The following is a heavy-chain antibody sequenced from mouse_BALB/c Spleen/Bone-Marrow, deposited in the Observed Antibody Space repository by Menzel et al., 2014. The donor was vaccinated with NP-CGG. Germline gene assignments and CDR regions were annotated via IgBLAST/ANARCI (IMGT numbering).Heavy chain of an antibody. CDR3: LRGWPNNGDL. V-gene: IGHV5-17*01. D-gene: IGHD2-3*01. J-gene: IGHJ3*02. Sequence: LQESGGRLVTPGTPLTLTCTASGFSLSVYAMSWVRQAPGKGLEYIGIITEQTTTYYATWARSRFTISKASSTTVDLKMTSLTTEDTATYFCLRGWPNNGDLWGQGTLVTVS. CDR2: ITEQTTT. CDR1: GFSLSVYA.